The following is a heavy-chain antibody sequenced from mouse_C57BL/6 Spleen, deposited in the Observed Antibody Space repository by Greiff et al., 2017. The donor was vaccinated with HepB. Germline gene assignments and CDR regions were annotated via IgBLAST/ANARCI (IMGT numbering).Heavy chain of an antibody. CDR3: ARWGLLQNYYAMGY. CDR1: GYTFTSYW. Sequence: QVQLQQPGAELVRPGTSVKLSCKASGYTFTSYWMHWVKQRPGQGLEWIGVIDPSDSYTNYNQKFKGKATLTVDTSSSTAYMQLSSLTSEDSAVYYCARWGLLQNYYAMGYWGQGTSVTVSS. V-gene: IGHV1-59*01. CDR2: IDPSDSYT. D-gene: IGHD2-3*01. J-gene: IGHJ4*01.